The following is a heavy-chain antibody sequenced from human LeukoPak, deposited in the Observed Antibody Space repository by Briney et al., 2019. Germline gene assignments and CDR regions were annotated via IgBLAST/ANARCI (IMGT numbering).Heavy chain of an antibody. CDR1: GYTFTSYE. CDR2: ITPNNGNT. J-gene: IGHJ2*01. Sequence: ASVKVSCKASGYTFTSYEINWVRQAPGQGPEWMGWITPNNGNTGYARKFQGRVTITRSTSISTVYLELSSLKSEDTAVYYCARQRGSGSYWYFDLWGRGTLITVSS. CDR3: ARQRGSGSYWYFDL. D-gene: IGHD6-19*01. V-gene: IGHV1-8*03.